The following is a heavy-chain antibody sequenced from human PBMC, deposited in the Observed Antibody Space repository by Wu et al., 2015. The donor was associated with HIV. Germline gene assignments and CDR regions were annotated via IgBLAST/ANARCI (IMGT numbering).Heavy chain of an antibody. Sequence: QVQLVQSGAEVKKPGASVKVSCKASGYTLTNYYMHWVRQAPGQGLEWMGIMNPSGDNTNYAQKFQGRVTMTRDTSTSTVYMELNSLKYEDTAVYYCARDEYFYDSSGYYGFDYWGQGTLVTVSS. CDR2: MNPSGDNT. V-gene: IGHV1-46*03. CDR3: ARDEYFYDSSGYYGFDY. CDR1: GYTLTNYY. D-gene: IGHD3-22*01. J-gene: IGHJ4*02.